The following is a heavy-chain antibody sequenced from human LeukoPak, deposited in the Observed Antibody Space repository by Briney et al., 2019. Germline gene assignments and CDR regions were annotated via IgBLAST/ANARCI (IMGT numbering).Heavy chain of an antibody. CDR3: ARLSRRDYYYYYMDV. CDR1: GGSISSYY. CDR2: IYTSGST. Sequence: PSETLSLTCTVSGGSISSYYWSWIRQPPGKGLEWIGYIYTSGSTTYNPSLKSRVTISVDTSKNQFSLKLSSVTAADTAVYYCARLSRRDYYYYYMDVWGKGTTVTVSS. V-gene: IGHV4-4*09. J-gene: IGHJ6*03.